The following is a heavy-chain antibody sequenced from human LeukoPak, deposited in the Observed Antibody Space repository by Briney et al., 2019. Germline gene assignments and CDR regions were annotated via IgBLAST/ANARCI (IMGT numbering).Heavy chain of an antibody. CDR2: ISRGSIHI. D-gene: IGHD3-3*01. CDR3: ARVPSFWSGDYADY. V-gene: IGHV3-21*01. J-gene: IGHJ4*02. CDR1: GFNLSSYA. Sequence: KARGSLRLSCAASGFNLSSYAFNWVRQAPGGGLEWVSSISRGSIHIYYGDSVKGRFTISRDNAKNSLFLEMNSLRAEDTAVYYCARVPSFWSGDYADYWGRGTLVTVSS.